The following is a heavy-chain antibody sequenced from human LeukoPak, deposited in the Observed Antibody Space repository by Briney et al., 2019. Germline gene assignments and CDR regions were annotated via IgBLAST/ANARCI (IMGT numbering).Heavy chain of an antibody. CDR1: GGSISSHY. D-gene: IGHD2-2*01. CDR3: ARQKCTSTSCLTKNAFDI. CDR2: IYYSGST. V-gene: IGHV4-59*08. Sequence: SETLSLTCTVSGGSISSHYWSWIRQPPGKGLEWIGYIYYSGSTNYNPSLKSRVTISVDTSRNQFSLDLSSVTAVDTAVYYCARQKCTSTSCLTKNAFDIWGQGTMVTVSS. J-gene: IGHJ3*02.